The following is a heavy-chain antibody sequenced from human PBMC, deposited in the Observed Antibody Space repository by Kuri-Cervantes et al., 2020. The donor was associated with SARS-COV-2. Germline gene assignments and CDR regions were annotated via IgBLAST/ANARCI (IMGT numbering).Heavy chain of an antibody. Sequence: GSLRLSCTVSGGSISSYYWSWIRQPPGKGLEWIGYIYYSGSTNYNPSLKSRVTISVDTSKNQFSLKLSSVTAANTAVYYCARGGYGDYLSWGQGTLVTVSS. CDR1: GGSISSYY. D-gene: IGHD4-17*01. CDR2: IYYSGST. V-gene: IGHV4-59*01. CDR3: ARGGYGDYLS. J-gene: IGHJ5*02.